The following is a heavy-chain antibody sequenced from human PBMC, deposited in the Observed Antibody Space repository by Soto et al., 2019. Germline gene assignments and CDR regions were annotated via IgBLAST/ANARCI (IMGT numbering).Heavy chain of an antibody. CDR2: INAGNGNT. D-gene: IGHD3-22*01. CDR3: ARVKYYDSSGYYNDAFDI. CDR1: GYTFTSYA. J-gene: IGHJ3*02. V-gene: IGHV1-3*05. Sequence: QVQLVQSGAEEKKPGASVKVSCKASGYTFTSYAMHWVRQAPGQRLEWMGWINAGNGNTKYSQKFQGRVTITRDTSASTAYMELSSLRSEDTAVYYCARVKYYDSSGYYNDAFDIWGQGTMVTVSS.